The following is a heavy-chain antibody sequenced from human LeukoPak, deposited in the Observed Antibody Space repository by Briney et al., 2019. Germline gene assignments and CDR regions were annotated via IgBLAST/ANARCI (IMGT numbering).Heavy chain of an antibody. CDR1: GGTFSSYA. D-gene: IGHD3-22*01. V-gene: IGHV1-69*05. J-gene: IGHJ1*01. CDR3: AQYYYDSSGYYPGYFQH. CDR2: IIPIFGTA. Sequence: SVKISCKASGGTFSSYAISWVRQAPGQGLEWMGGIIPIFGTANYAQKFQGRVTITTDESTSTAYMELSSLRSEDTAVYYCAQYYYDSSGYYPGYFQHWGQGTLVTVSS.